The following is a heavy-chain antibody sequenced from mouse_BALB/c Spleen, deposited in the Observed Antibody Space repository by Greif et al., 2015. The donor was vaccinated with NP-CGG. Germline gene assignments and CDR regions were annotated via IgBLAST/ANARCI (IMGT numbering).Heavy chain of an antibody. D-gene: IGHD2-1*01. CDR3: ASWIYYPAPFNY. V-gene: IGHV1-31*01. CDR2: INPYNGAT. CDR1: GYSFTGYY. Sequence: VQLQQSGPELVKPGASVKISCKASGYSFTGYYMHWVKQSHVKSLEWIGRINPYNGATSYNQNFKDKASLTVDKSSSTAYMELHSLTSEDSAVYYCASWIYYPAPFNYWGQGTTLTVSS. J-gene: IGHJ2*01.